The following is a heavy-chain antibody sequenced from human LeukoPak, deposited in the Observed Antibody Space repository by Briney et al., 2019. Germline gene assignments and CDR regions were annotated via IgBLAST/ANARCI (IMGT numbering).Heavy chain of an antibody. CDR2: IGFGGTNK. CDR3: AKGSIPAAVTYYLDL. Sequence: PGGSLRLSCAASGFTFSHYGMHWVRQARGRGEEGLGFIGFGGTNKYYADFVQRRFSTSSDNSKNTLFVQMNSLRIEDTAVYFCAKGSIPAAVTYYLDLWGEGTTVTVSS. V-gene: IGHV3-30*02. J-gene: IGHJ6*03. CDR1: GFTFSHYG. D-gene: IGHD2-2*01.